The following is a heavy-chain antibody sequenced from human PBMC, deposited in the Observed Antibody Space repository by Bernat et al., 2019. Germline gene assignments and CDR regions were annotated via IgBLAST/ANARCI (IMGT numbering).Heavy chain of an antibody. J-gene: IGHJ4*02. V-gene: IGHV3-23*01. Sequence: EVQLLESGGGLVQPGGSLRLSCAASGFTFSSYAMSWVRQAPGKGLEWGSAISGSGGSTYYADSVKGRFTISRDNSKNTLYLQMNSLRAEDTAVYYCAKSHSGYEKGGLDYWGQGTLVTVSS. D-gene: IGHD5-12*01. CDR3: AKSHSGYEKGGLDY. CDR2: ISGSGGST. CDR1: GFTFSSYA.